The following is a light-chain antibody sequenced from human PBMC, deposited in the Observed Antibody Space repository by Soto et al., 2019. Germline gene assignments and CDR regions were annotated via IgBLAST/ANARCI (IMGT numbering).Light chain of an antibody. CDR3: QQRSDWPLT. V-gene: IGKV3-11*01. CDR2: GAS. J-gene: IGKJ4*01. Sequence: EIVLTQSPATLSLSPGDTATLSCRASPSVGNILAWYQNRPGQAPRLLISGASNRATVVPVRFSGSGSGTGFTLTINTLESDDFAVYYCQQRSDWPLTFGGGTKVEI. CDR1: PSVGNI.